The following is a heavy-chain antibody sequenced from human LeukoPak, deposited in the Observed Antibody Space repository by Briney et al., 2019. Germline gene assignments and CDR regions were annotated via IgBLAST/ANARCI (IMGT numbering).Heavy chain of an antibody. CDR2: ISYDGSNK. D-gene: IGHD3-10*01. CDR3: AKDLDYGSGSSTFDY. V-gene: IGHV3-30*18. J-gene: IGHJ4*02. CDR1: GFTFSSYG. Sequence: GRSLRLSCAASGFTFSSYGMHWVRQAPGKGLEWVAVISYDGSNKYYADSVKGGFTISRDNSKNTLYLQMNSLRAEDTAVYYCAKDLDYGSGSSTFDYWGQGTLVPVSS.